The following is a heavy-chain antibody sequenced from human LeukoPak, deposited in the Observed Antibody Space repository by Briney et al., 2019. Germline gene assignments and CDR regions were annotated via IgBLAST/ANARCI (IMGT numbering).Heavy chain of an antibody. CDR1: GFTFSSYA. V-gene: IGHV3-30-3*01. CDR2: ISYDGSNK. Sequence: GGSLRLSCAASGFTFSSYAMHWVRQAPGKGLEWVAVISYDGSNKYYADSVKGRFTISRDNSKSTLYLQMNSLRAEDTAVYYCARDLEWELPSPLGYWGQGTLVTVSS. J-gene: IGHJ4*02. CDR3: ARDLEWELPSPLGY. D-gene: IGHD1-26*01.